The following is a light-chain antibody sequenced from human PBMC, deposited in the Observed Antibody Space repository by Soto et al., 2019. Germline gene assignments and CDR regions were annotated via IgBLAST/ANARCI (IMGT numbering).Light chain of an antibody. Sequence: DIVMTQSPDSLAVSLGERATINCKSSQSVLYSSNNKNYLAWYQQKPGQPPKLLIYWASTRESGVPDRFSGSGSGKDFTLTISSLQAEDFATYYCQESYTALWGTFGLGTKVDIK. CDR1: QSVLYSSNNKNY. J-gene: IGKJ1*01. CDR3: QESYTALWGT. V-gene: IGKV4-1*01. CDR2: WAS.